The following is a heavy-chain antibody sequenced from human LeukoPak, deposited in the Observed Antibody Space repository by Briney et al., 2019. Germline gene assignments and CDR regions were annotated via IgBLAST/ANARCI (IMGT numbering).Heavy chain of an antibody. D-gene: IGHD2-15*01. V-gene: IGHV4-59*01. CDR2: IYYSGST. CDR1: GDSISSYY. CDR3: ARGYSSLDAFDI. J-gene: IGHJ3*02. Sequence: SETLSLTCTVSGDSISSYYWSWIRQPPGKGLECIAYIYYSGSTDYNACLKSRVTISVDTSKNQFSLKLSSVTAADTAVYYCARGYSSLDAFDIWSQGTMVTVSS.